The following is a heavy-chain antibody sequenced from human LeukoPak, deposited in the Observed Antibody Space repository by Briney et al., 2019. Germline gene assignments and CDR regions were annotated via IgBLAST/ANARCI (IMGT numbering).Heavy chain of an antibody. Sequence: PGGSLRLSCAASGFTFSSYSMNWVRQAPGKGLEWVSSISSSSSYIYYADSVKGRFTISRDNAKNSLYLQMNSLRAEDTVVYYCARDRYYYDSSGYYPMSDYWGQGTLVTVS. CDR3: ARDRYYYDSSGYYPMSDY. D-gene: IGHD3-22*01. J-gene: IGHJ4*02. CDR1: GFTFSSYS. V-gene: IGHV3-21*01. CDR2: ISSSSSYI.